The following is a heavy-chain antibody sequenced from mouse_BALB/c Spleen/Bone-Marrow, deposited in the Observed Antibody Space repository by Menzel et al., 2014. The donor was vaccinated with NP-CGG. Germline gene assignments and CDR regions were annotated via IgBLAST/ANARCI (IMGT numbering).Heavy chain of an antibody. CDR1: GFDFSGYW. CDR2: INPDSSTI. J-gene: IGHJ1*01. CDR3: ARPGYYGYQDV. D-gene: IGHD1-2*01. V-gene: IGHV4-1*02. Sequence: EVKLVESGGGLVQPGGSLKLSCAASGFDFSGYWMTWVRQAPGKGLEWIGEINPDSSTINYTPSLKDKFIISRDNAKNALYLQMSKVRSEDTAPYYCARPGYYGYQDVWGAGTTVTVSS.